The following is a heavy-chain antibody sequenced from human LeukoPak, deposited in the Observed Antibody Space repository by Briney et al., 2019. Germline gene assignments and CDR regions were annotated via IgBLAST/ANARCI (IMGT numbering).Heavy chain of an antibody. D-gene: IGHD6-19*01. CDR1: GGSISGYY. V-gene: IGHV4-59*08. J-gene: IGHJ4*02. Sequence: SETLSLTGCVSGGSISGYYWSGIRQPPGKGREWSGYIYHNGGTNYNPSLQSRLTISIDTSKNQFSLKLRSVTAADTAVYYCARHLRAVAGGRYFDYWGQGTQVTVSS. CDR3: ARHLRAVAGGRYFDY. CDR2: IYHNGGT.